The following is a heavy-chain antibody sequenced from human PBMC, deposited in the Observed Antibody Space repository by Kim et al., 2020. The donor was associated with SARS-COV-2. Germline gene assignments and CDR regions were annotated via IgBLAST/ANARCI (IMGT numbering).Heavy chain of an antibody. Sequence: ASVKVSCKASGYTFTSYYMHWVRQAPGQGLEWMGIINPSGGSTSYAQKFQGRVTMTRDTSTSTVYMELSSLRSEDTAVYYCAREGGGGTIFGVAQSEGAFDIWGQGTMVTVSS. J-gene: IGHJ3*02. CDR2: INPSGGST. V-gene: IGHV1-46*01. D-gene: IGHD3-3*01. CDR3: AREGGGGTIFGVAQSEGAFDI. CDR1: GYTFTSYY.